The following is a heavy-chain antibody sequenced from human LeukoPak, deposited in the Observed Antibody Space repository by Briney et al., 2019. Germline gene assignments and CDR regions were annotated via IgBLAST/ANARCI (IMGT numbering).Heavy chain of an antibody. J-gene: IGHJ4*02. CDR3: TTGTWIQLWLADY. D-gene: IGHD5-18*01. Sequence: PGGSLRLSCAASGFTFSNACMSWVRQAPGKGLEWVGHIKGKTDGETTDYAAPVQGRFTISRDDSKNTLFLQMNSLKTEDTAVYYCTTGTWIQLWLADYWGQGTLVTVSS. CDR1: GFTFSNAC. CDR2: IKGKTDGETT. V-gene: IGHV3-15*01.